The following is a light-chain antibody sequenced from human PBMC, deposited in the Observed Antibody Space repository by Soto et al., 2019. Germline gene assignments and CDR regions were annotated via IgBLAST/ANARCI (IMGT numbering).Light chain of an antibody. Sequence: QSALTQPPSVSGAPGQRVTISCTGSSSNIGANYDVHWYQHRPGTAPKLLIFGNTNRPSGVPDRFSGSKSGTSASLAITGLQDEDEGDYYCQSYDSTLSARYVFGTGTKVTVL. V-gene: IGLV1-40*01. CDR3: QSYDSTLSARYV. J-gene: IGLJ1*01. CDR2: GNT. CDR1: SSNIGANYD.